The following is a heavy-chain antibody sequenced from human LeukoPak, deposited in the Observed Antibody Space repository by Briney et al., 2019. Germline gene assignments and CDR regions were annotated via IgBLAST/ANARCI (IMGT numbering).Heavy chain of an antibody. J-gene: IGHJ6*03. D-gene: IGHD4-17*01. CDR2: IRSKTYGGAI. Sequence: EAGGSLRLSCTTSGFFFGAYAMSWFRQAPGKGLEWVGFIRSKTYGGAIEYAASVKGRFTISRDDSKGIAYLQMNSLKTEDTAVYYCARDQLGGDPDDYYYYYMDVWGKRTTVTVSS. CDR3: ARDQLGGDPDDYYYYYMDV. V-gene: IGHV3-49*03. CDR1: GFFFGAYA.